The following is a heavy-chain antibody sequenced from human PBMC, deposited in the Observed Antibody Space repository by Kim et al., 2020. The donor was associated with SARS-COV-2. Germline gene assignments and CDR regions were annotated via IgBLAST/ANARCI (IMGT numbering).Heavy chain of an antibody. CDR3: ARSASGWYFDY. Sequence: TNYNPSLKSRVTISVDTSKNQFSLKLSSVTAADTAVYYCARSASGWYFDYWGQGTLVTVSS. J-gene: IGHJ4*02. V-gene: IGHV4-59*01. D-gene: IGHD6-19*01. CDR2: T.